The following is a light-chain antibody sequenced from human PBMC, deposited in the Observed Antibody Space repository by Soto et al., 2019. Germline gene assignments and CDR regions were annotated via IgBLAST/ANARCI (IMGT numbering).Light chain of an antibody. CDR2: SNN. CDR1: SSKIGSNT. V-gene: IGLV1-44*01. CDR3: AAWDDSLNGLYV. J-gene: IGLJ1*01. Sequence: QSVLTQPPSASGTPGQRVTISCSGSSSKIGSNTVNWYQQLPGTAPKLLIYSNNQRPSGVPDRFSGSKSGTSASLAISGLQSEDEADYYCAAWDDSLNGLYVFGTGTKVTV.